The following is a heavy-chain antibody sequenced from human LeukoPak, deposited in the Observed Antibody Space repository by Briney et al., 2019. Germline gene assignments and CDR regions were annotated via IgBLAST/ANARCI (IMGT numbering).Heavy chain of an antibody. V-gene: IGHV4-61*02. CDR1: GGSISSGSYY. J-gene: IGHJ5*02. CDR3: ARGRIQLWLGLNWFDP. CDR2: IYTSGST. D-gene: IGHD5-18*01. Sequence: SETLSLTCTVSGGSISSGSYYWSWIRQPAGKGLEWIGRIYTSGSTNYNPSLKSRVTISVDTSKNQFSLKLSSVTPADTAVYYCARGRIQLWLGLNWFDPWGQGTLVTVSS.